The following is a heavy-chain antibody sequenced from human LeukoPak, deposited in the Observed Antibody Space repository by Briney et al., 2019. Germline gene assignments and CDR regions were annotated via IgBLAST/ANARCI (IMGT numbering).Heavy chain of an antibody. D-gene: IGHD3-22*01. V-gene: IGHV5-51*01. CDR1: GYSFTSYW. CDR3: ARTTYYYDSSGYYDAFDI. Sequence: GESLKISCKGSGYSFTSYWIGWVRQMPGKGLGWMGIVYPGDSDARYSPSFQGQVTISADKSISTAYLQWSRLKASDTAMYYCARTTYYYDSSGYYDAFDIWGQGTMVTVSS. J-gene: IGHJ3*02. CDR2: VYPGDSDA.